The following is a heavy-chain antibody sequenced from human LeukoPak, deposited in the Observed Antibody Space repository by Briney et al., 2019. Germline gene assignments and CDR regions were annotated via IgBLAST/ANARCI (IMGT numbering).Heavy chain of an antibody. CDR1: GGSISSGGYY. CDR2: IYTSGST. D-gene: IGHD5-18*01. J-gene: IGHJ2*01. Sequence: NPSETLSLTCTVSGGSISSGGYYWSWIRQPPGKGLEWIGYIYTSGSTNYNPSLKSRVTMSVGTSKNQFSLKLSSVTAADTAVYYCARDLWNTANWYFDLWGRGALVTVSS. CDR3: ARDLWNTANWYFDL. V-gene: IGHV4-61*08.